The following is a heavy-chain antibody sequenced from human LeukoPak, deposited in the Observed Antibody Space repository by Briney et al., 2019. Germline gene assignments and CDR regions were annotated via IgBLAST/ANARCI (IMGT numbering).Heavy chain of an antibody. V-gene: IGHV3-7*01. D-gene: IGHD6-19*01. CDR1: GFTFSSSW. CDR2: IKQDGSEK. CDR3: ARDFAYSSGWGYNGFDP. Sequence: PGGSLRLSCAASGFTFSSSWMSWVRQAPGKGLEWVANIKQDGSEKYYEDSVKGRFTISRDNAKNSLYLQMNSLGAEDTAVYYCARDFAYSSGWGYNGFDPWGREPLVTVSS. J-gene: IGHJ5*02.